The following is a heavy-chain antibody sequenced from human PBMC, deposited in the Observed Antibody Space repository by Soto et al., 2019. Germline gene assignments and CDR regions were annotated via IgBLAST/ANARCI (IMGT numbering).Heavy chain of an antibody. J-gene: IGHJ4*02. CDR1: GFTFSSYA. CDR2: ISYDGSNK. D-gene: IGHD6-19*01. V-gene: IGHV3-30-3*01. CDR3: ARERSSGWYYFDY. Sequence: QVQLVESGGGVVQTGRSLRLSCAASGFTFSSYAMHWVRQAPGKGLEWVAVISYDGSNKYYADSVKGRFTISRDNSKNTLYLQMNSLRAEDTAVYYCARERSSGWYYFDYWGQGTLVTVSS.